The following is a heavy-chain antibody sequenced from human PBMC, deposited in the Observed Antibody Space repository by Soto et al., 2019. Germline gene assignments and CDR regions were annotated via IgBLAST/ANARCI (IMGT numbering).Heavy chain of an antibody. J-gene: IGHJ6*02. CDR1: GFTFTSSA. CDR3: AAGQEGRTDYYYGMDV. V-gene: IGHV1-58*01. Sequence: GASVKVSCKASGFTFTSSAVQWVRQARGQRLEWIGWIVVGSGNTNYAQKFQERVTITRDMSTSTAYMELSSLRSEDTAVYYCAAGQEGRTDYYYGMDVWGQGTTVTVSS. CDR2: IVVGSGNT.